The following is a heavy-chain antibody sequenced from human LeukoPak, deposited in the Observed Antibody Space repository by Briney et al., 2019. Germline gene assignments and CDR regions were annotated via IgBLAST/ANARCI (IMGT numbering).Heavy chain of an antibody. D-gene: IGHD5-24*01. CDR2: INHSGST. V-gene: IGHV4-34*01. CDR3: ARARRDGYKYFDY. J-gene: IGHJ4*02. CDR1: GGSFSGYY. Sequence: PSETLSLTCAVYGGSFSGYYWSWIRQPPGKGPEWIGEINHSGSTNYNPSLKSRVTISVDTSKNQFSLKLSSVTAADTAVYYCARARRDGYKYFDYWGQGTLVTVSS.